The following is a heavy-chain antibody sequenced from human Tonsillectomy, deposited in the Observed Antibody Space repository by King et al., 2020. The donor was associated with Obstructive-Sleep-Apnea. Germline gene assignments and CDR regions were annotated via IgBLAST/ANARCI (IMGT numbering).Heavy chain of an antibody. J-gene: IGHJ4*01. CDR3: AKEATGDYFDY. Sequence: VQLVESGGGVVQPGRSLRLSCAASGFTFSSYGMHWVRQAPGKGLEWVAVISYDGSNKYYADSVKGRFTISRDNSKNTLYLQMNSLRAEDTAVYYCAKEATGDYFDYWGHGTLVTVSS. CDR1: GFTFSSYG. V-gene: IGHV3-30*18. D-gene: IGHD3-9*01. CDR2: ISYDGSNK.